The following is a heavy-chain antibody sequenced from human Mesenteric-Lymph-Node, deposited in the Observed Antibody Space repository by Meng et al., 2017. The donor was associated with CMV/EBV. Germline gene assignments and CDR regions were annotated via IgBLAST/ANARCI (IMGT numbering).Heavy chain of an antibody. CDR1: GFTFNAYS. CDR2: ISGSSNYI. V-gene: IGHV3-21*04. Sequence: GGSLRLSCAASGFTFNAYSMTWVRQAPGKGLEWVSSISGSSNYIYYADSVKGRFTISRDNAKNLLYLQMNSLRAEDTALYHCARAGYCSGGSCLPDYWGQGTLVTVSS. J-gene: IGHJ4*02. D-gene: IGHD2-15*01. CDR3: ARAGYCSGGSCLPDY.